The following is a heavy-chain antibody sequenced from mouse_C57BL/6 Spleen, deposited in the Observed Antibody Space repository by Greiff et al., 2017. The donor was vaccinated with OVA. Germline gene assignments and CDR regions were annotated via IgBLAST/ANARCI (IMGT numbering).Heavy chain of an antibody. CDR1: GYTFTSYW. CDR3: ARDDYDGELFAY. V-gene: IGHV1-53*01. Sequence: QVQLQQPGTELVKPGASVKLSCKASGYTFTSYWMHWVKQRPGQGLEWIGNINPSNGGTNYNEKFKSKATLTVDKSSSTAYMQLSLTSEDSAVYYCARDDYDGELFAYWGQGTLVTVSA. J-gene: IGHJ3*01. D-gene: IGHD2-4*01. CDR2: INPSNGGT.